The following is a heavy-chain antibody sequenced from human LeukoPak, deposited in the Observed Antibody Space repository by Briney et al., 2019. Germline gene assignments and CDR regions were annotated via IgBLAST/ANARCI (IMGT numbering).Heavy chain of an antibody. CDR3: ARERYYDFWSGYSHPPGGMDV. Sequence: GGSLILSCAASGFTFSSYAMHWVRQAPGKGLEWVAVISYDGSNKYYADSVKGRYTISRDNSKNTLYLQMNSLRAEDTAVYYCARERYYDFWSGYSHPPGGMDVWGQGTTVTVSS. CDR2: ISYDGSNK. D-gene: IGHD3-3*01. V-gene: IGHV3-30-3*01. J-gene: IGHJ6*02. CDR1: GFTFSSYA.